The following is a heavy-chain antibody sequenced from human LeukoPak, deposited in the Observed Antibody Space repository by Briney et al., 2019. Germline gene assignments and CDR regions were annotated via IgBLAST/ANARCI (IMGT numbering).Heavy chain of an antibody. CDR3: AKLVEMATPDY. V-gene: IGHV3-9*01. CDR1: GFTFDDYA. CDR2: ISWNSGSI. Sequence: PGRSLRLSCAASGFTFDDYAMHWVRQAPGKGLEWVSGISWNSGSIGYADSVKGRFTISRDNSKNTLYLQMNSLRAEDTAVYYCAKLVEMATPDYWGQGTLVTVSS. D-gene: IGHD5-24*01. J-gene: IGHJ4*02.